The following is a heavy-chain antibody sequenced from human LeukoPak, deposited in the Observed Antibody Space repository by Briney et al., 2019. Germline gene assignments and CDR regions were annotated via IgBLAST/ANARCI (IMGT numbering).Heavy chain of an antibody. J-gene: IGHJ3*02. D-gene: IGHD1-1*01. V-gene: IGHV1-18*01. CDR1: GFSFPSYG. Sequence: ASVTVSCTASGFSFPSYGISWVRQAPGQGREWIGWITAYDGDTNYAEKFQGRVTMATDTSTSTASMELWSLRSDDTAVYYCARDWQLPSGPDVFDIWGQGTVVTVSS. CDR3: ARDWQLPSGPDVFDI. CDR2: ITAYDGDT.